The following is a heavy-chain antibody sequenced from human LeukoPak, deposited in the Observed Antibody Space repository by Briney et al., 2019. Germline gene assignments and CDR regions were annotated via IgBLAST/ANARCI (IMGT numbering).Heavy chain of an antibody. CDR3: ARSSGSHYCFDY. V-gene: IGHV1-69*05. CDR1: GGTFITNG. Sequence: ASVKVSCKASGGTFITNGISWVRQAPGQGLEWMGRIIPIFGPPKYAQKFQGTVTITTDESTSTAYMELSSLTSEDTAVYYCARSSGSHYCFDYWGQGTLVTVSS. CDR2: IIPIFGPP. J-gene: IGHJ4*02. D-gene: IGHD1-26*01.